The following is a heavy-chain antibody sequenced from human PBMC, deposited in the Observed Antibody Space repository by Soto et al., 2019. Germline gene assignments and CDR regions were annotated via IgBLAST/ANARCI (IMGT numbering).Heavy chain of an antibody. CDR1: GFTFSRYV. CDR2: ISGSGGST. J-gene: IGHJ6*02. V-gene: IGHV3-23*01. Sequence: EVQLLESGGGLVQPGGSLRLSSAASGFTFSRYVMTWIRQAPGKGLEWVSGISGSGGSTYYADPVKGRSTVSTDHFKNTLYLQMNSLRAEDTDIYYWAKDGDVWCQGTTVTVS. CDR3: AKDGDV.